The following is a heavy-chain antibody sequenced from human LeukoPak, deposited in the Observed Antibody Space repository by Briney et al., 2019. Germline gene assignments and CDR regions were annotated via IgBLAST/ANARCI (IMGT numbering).Heavy chain of an antibody. J-gene: IGHJ4*02. CDR3: ARVDYYDSSGYYYYFDY. D-gene: IGHD3-22*01. V-gene: IGHV1-69*13. CDR2: IIPIFGTA. CDR1: GGTFSSYA. Sequence: ASVKVSCKASGGTFSSYAISWVRQAPGQGLEWMGGIIPIFGTANYAQKFQGRVTITADESTSTAYMELSSLRSEDTAVYYCARVDYYDSSGYYYYFDYWRQGTLVTVSS.